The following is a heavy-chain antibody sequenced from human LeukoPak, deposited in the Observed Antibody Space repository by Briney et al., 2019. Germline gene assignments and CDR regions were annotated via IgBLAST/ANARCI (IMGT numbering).Heavy chain of an antibody. J-gene: IGHJ4*02. D-gene: IGHD3-3*01. CDR1: GFTFSTYW. V-gene: IGHV3-7*03. CDR2: IKEDGSLK. CDR3: ARDVLGRSGEQLDY. Sequence: PGGSLRLSCATSGFTFSTYWMTWVRQAPGKGLEWVANIKEDGSLKYYVDSMKGRFTISRDNAKNSLYLQMSSLRVEDTAVYYCARDVLGRSGEQLDYWGQGTLVTVSS.